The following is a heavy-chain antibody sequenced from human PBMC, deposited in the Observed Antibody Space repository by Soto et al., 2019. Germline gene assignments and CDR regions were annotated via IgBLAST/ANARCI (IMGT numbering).Heavy chain of an antibody. CDR2: ISYDGSNK. J-gene: IGHJ5*02. CDR3: ARGMYGVYAEDNWFDP. V-gene: IGHV3-30-3*01. CDR1: GFTFSSYA. Sequence: GGSLRLSCAASGFTFSSYAMHWVRQAPGKGLEWVAVISYDGSNKYYADSGKGRFTISGGHSKNTLLLQMNSLRAEDTAVYYCARGMYGVYAEDNWFDPWGQGTLVTVSS. D-gene: IGHD2-8*01.